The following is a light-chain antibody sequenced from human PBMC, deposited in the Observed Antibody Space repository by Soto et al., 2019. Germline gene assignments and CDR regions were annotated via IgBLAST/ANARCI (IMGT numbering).Light chain of an antibody. CDR2: EVT. CDR1: SSDVGGYDY. J-gene: IGLJ1*01. CDR3: SSHTSGNTRV. V-gene: IGLV2-14*01. Sequence: ALPQPASVYGSPGQSIAISCTGTSSDVGGYDYVSWYQQQPDKAPKLMIYEVTKRPSGVSNRFSGSKSGNTASLTISGLQAEDEADYYCSSHTSGNTRVFGTGTKVTVL.